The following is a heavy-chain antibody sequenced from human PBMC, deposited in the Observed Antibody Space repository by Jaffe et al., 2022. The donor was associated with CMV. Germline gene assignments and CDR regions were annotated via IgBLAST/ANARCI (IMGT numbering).Heavy chain of an antibody. J-gene: IGHJ3*02. D-gene: IGHD5-12*01. CDR3: ARHQGPERWLQFPYAFDI. CDR1: GGSISSSSYY. V-gene: IGHV4-39*01. CDR2: IYYSGST. Sequence: QLQLQESGPGLVKPSETLSLTCTVSGGSISSSSYYWGWIRQPPGKGLEWIGSIYYSGSTYYNPSLKSRVTISVDTSKNQFSLKLSSVTAADTAVYYCARHQGPERWLQFPYAFDIWGQGTMVTVSS.